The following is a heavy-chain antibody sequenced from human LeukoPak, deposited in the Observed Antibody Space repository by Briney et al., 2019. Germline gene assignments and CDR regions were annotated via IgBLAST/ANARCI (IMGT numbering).Heavy chain of an antibody. Sequence: GGSLRLSCAASGCTFSSYWMSWVRQAPGKGLEWVANIKQDGSEKYYVDSVKGRFTISRDNAKNSLYLQMNSLRAEDTAVYHCARGGGGYVGFDYWGQGTLVTVSS. CDR1: GCTFSSYW. CDR3: ARGGGGYVGFDY. J-gene: IGHJ4*02. CDR2: IKQDGSEK. V-gene: IGHV3-7*03. D-gene: IGHD5-12*01.